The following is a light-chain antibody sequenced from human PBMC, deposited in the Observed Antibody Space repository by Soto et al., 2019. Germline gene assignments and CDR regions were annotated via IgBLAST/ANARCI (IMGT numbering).Light chain of an antibody. Sequence: EILLTQSPDSLSLSPGDRATLSCRASQSFSSTFVAWYQQKPGQAPRLLIYGASSRATGIPDRFSGSGSGTAFTLTISRLEPEDFAVYYCQQYASSVTFGQGTKVEIK. V-gene: IGKV3-20*01. CDR1: QSFSSTF. J-gene: IGKJ1*01. CDR2: GAS. CDR3: QQYASSVT.